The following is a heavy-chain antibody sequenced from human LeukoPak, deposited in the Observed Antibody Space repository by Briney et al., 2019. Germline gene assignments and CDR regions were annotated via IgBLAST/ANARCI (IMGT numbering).Heavy chain of an antibody. J-gene: IGHJ4*02. CDR2: INLDGRET. CDR3: ARAGGPGTVDY. D-gene: IGHD1-26*01. CDR1: GFTFSDYW. Sequence: GGSLRLSCEASGFTFSDYWMSWVRQAPGKGLEWVANINLDGRETYYVDSVKGRFTISRDNAKNSLFLQMNSLRVEDTAVYYCARAGGPGTVDYWGQGTLLTVSS. V-gene: IGHV3-7*03.